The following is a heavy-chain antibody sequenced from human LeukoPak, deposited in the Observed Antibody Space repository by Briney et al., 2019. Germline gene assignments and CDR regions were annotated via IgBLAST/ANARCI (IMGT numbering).Heavy chain of an antibody. CDR1: GFTFSSYA. J-gene: IGHJ4*02. D-gene: IGHD6-13*01. V-gene: IGHV3-23*01. Sequence: PGGSLRLSCAASGFTFSSYAMSWVRQAPGKGLEWVSAISGSGGSTYYADSVKGRFTISRDDSKNTLCLQMNSLRAEDTAVYYCAKAKIAAAGLFDYWGQGTLVTVSS. CDR3: AKAKIAAAGLFDY. CDR2: ISGSGGST.